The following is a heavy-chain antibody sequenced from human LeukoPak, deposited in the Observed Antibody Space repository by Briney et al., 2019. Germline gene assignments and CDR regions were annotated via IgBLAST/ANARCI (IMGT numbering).Heavy chain of an antibody. Sequence: GGSLRLSCAASGFTFNDHYMDWVRQAPGKGLEWVGRTRNKANSFTTEYAASVSGRFTISRDDSKNSLCLQMNSLKTEDTAVYYCARGDDYNRRSFDYWGQGTLVTVSS. J-gene: IGHJ4*02. CDR3: ARGDDYNRRSFDY. D-gene: IGHD5-24*01. CDR2: TRNKANSFTT. V-gene: IGHV3-72*01. CDR1: GFTFNDHY.